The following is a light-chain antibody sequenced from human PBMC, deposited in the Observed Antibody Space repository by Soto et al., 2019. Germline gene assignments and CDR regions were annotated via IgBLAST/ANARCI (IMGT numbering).Light chain of an antibody. J-gene: IGKJ3*01. CDR2: SAS. V-gene: IGKV3-20*01. CDR3: HQYGFSPPFT. Sequence: IVLTQYPGTLSLSPGESVTLSCRASQSVNSNYLAWYQQKPGQPPRLLIYSASFRATGIPDRFSGSGSGTDFSLTISRLVPEDFAVYYCHQYGFSPPFTFGPGTKVDFK. CDR1: QSVNSNY.